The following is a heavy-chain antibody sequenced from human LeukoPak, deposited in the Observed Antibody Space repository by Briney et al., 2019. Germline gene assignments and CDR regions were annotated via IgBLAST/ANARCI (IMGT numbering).Heavy chain of an antibody. V-gene: IGHV3-23*01. D-gene: IGHD4-23*01. CDR1: VFTFSSYW. Sequence: GGSLRLSCAASVFTFSSYWMHWVRQAPGKGLEWVSSISNSGVTTYYADSVKGRFTLSRDNSKNTLYLQMNSLRAGDTAVYYCAKGARGVTPVYYSDYWGQGILVTVSS. J-gene: IGHJ4*02. CDR3: AKGARGVTPVYYSDY. CDR2: ISNSGVTT.